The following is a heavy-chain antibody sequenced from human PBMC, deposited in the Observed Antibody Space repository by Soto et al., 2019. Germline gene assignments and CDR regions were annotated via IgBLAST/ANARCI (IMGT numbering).Heavy chain of an antibody. D-gene: IGHD3-9*01. V-gene: IGHV3-23*01. J-gene: IGHJ3*02. CDR2: ISGSGGST. Sequence: PGGSLRLSCAASGFTFSSYAMSWVRQAPGKGLEWVSAISGSGGSTYYADSVKGRFTISRDNSKNTLYLQMNSLRAEDTAVYYCAKWDRGYDILTGYNDAFDIWGQGTMVTVSS. CDR1: GFTFSSYA. CDR3: AKWDRGYDILTGYNDAFDI.